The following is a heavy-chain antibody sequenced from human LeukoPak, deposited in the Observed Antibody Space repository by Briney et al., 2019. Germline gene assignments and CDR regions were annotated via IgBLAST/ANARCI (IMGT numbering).Heavy chain of an antibody. V-gene: IGHV1-8*01. CDR1: GYTFTSYD. CDR2: MNPNSGNT. D-gene: IGHD3-22*01. J-gene: IGHJ4*02. Sequence: ASVKVSCKASGYTFTSYDINWMRQATGQGLEWMGWMNPNSGNTGYAQKFQGRVTMTRNTSISTAYMELSSLRSEDTAVYYCARGRFDSSGYSVDYWGQGTLVTVSS. CDR3: ARGRFDSSGYSVDY.